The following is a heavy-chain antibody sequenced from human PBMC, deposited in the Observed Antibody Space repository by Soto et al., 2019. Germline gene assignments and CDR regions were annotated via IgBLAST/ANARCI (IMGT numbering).Heavy chain of an antibody. V-gene: IGHV4-4*02. Sequence: SETLSLTCAVSGGSISSSNWWSWVRQPPGKGLEWIGEIYHSGSTNYNPSLKSRVTISVDKSKNQFSLKLSSVTAADTAVYYCARLERYGSGSYHLLGDGGYYYYGMDVWGQGTTVTVSS. CDR2: IYHSGST. J-gene: IGHJ6*02. CDR3: ARLERYGSGSYHLLGDGGYYYYGMDV. CDR1: GGSISSSNW. D-gene: IGHD3-10*01.